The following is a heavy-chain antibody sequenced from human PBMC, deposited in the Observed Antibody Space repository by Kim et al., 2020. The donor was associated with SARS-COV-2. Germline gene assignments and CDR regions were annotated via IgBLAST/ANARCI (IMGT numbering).Heavy chain of an antibody. J-gene: IGHJ4*02. D-gene: IGHD3-10*01. V-gene: IGHV3-23*01. Sequence: YADSVKGRVTISRDNSKNTLFLHMNSLRADDTAIYYCSKEYFYGSGAPGHWGQGTLVTVSS. CDR3: SKEYFYGSGAPGH.